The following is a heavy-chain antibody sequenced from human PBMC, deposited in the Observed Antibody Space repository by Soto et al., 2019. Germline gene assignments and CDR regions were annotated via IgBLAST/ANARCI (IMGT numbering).Heavy chain of an antibody. CDR3: ARDAITSYYYGSGNWFDP. CDR2: IYYSGST. V-gene: IGHV4-59*01. J-gene: IGHJ5*02. D-gene: IGHD3-10*01. CDR1: GGSISSCY. Sequence: SETLSLTCTVSGGSISSCYWSWIRQPPGKGLEWIGYIYYSGSTNYNPSLKSRVTISVDTSKNQFSLKLSSVTAADTAVYYCARDAITSYYYGSGNWFDPWGQGSLVTVSS.